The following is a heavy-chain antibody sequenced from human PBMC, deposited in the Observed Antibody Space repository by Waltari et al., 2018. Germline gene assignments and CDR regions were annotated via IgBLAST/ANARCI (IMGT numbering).Heavy chain of an antibody. Sequence: QVQLVQSGAEVKKPGASVKVSCKVSGYTLTELSMHWVRQAPGKGLEWMGGFGPEDGETIYSQKFQGRVTMTEYTSTDTAYMELSSLRSEDTAVYYCATLPLGSSSESWFDPWGQGTLVTVSS. CDR3: ATLPLGSSSESWFDP. D-gene: IGHD6-13*01. CDR1: GYTLTELS. J-gene: IGHJ5*02. CDR2: FGPEDGET. V-gene: IGHV1-24*01.